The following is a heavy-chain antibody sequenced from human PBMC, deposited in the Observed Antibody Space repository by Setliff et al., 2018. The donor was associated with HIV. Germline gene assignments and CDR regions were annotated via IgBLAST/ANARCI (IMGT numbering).Heavy chain of an antibody. CDR1: GYSFSSYW. CDR2: IYPGDSDT. Sequence: PGESLKISCKGSGYSFSSYWIGWVRQMPGKGLEWMGSIYPGDSDTRYSPSFQCQVTISADKSISTAYLQCSSLKASDTAMYYWARLGGICSGGSCTALAYTMHVWGQGTTVTVSS. D-gene: IGHD2-15*01. J-gene: IGHJ6*02. V-gene: IGHV5-51*01. CDR3: ARLGGICSGGSCTALAYTMHV.